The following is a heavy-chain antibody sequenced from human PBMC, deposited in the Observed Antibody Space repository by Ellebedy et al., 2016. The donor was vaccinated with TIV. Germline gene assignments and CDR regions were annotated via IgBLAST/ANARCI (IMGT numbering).Heavy chain of an antibody. Sequence: GESLKISCAASGFSFRSYWMNWVRQAPGKGLEWVSSISSSGTFMHNADSVKGRFTISRDNAKNSLYLQMNRLRVEDTAIYYCARPAASYSSSWYDFDCWGQGTLVTVSS. D-gene: IGHD6-13*01. CDR2: ISSSGTFM. CDR3: ARPAASYSSSWYDFDC. CDR1: GFSFRSYW. J-gene: IGHJ4*02. V-gene: IGHV3-21*01.